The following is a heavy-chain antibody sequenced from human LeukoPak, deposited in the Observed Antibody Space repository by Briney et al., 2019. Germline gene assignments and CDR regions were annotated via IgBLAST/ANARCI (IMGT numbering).Heavy chain of an antibody. V-gene: IGHV3-30-3*01. D-gene: IGHD2-21*02. CDR1: GFTFSSYW. CDR2: ISYDGSNK. CDR3: ARDGGGDHFDY. J-gene: IGHJ4*02. Sequence: GGSLRLSCAASGFTFSSYWMSWVRQAPGKGLEWVAVISYDGSNKYYADSVKGRFTISRDNSKNTLYLQMNSLRAEDTAVYYCARDGGGDHFDYWGQGTLVTVSS.